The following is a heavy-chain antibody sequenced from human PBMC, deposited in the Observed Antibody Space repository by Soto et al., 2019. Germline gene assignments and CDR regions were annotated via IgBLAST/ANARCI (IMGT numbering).Heavy chain of an antibody. V-gene: IGHV3-20*01. J-gene: IGHJ2*01. Sequence: VQLVESGGSVIRPGGSLRLSCAASGFAFQNHGMAWVRQVPGKGLEWVAGISGSGVNAGYADSVKGRFTISRDNGDNSLYLEINNLGVEDTAIYHCARKPHWQYWYFDLWGRGTLVTVSS. CDR2: ISGSGVNA. D-gene: IGHD1-1*01. CDR1: GFAFQNHG. CDR3: ARKPHWQYWYFDL.